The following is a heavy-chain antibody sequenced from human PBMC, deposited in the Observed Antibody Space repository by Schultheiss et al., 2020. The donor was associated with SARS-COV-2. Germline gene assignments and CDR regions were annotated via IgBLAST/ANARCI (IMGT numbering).Heavy chain of an antibody. CDR1: GFTFSSYA. J-gene: IGHJ4*02. D-gene: IGHD5-12*01. CDR2: IWYDGSNK. V-gene: IGHV3-33*08. Sequence: GGSLRLSCAASGFTFSSYAMHWVRQAPGKGLEWVAVIWYDGSNKYYADSVKGRFTISRDNAKNSLYLQMNSLRAEDTAVYYCARDVATILGYFDYWGQGTLVTVSS. CDR3: ARDVATILGYFDY.